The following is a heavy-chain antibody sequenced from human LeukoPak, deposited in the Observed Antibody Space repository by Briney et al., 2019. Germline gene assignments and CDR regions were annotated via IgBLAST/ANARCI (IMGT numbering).Heavy chain of an antibody. CDR3: ARDPVAAAGLMYFFDY. V-gene: IGHV3-30-3*01. J-gene: IGHJ4*02. Sequence: PGRSLRLSCAASGFTFSVYAMHWVRQAPGKGLEWVAVISYDGSNKYYADSVKGRFTISRDNSKNTLYLQMNSPRAEDTAVYYCARDPVAAAGLMYFFDYWGQGILVTVSS. CDR1: GFTFSVYA. CDR2: ISYDGSNK. D-gene: IGHD6-13*01.